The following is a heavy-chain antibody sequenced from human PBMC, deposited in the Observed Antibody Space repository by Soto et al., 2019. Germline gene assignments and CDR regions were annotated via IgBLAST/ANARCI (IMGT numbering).Heavy chain of an antibody. V-gene: IGHV1-58*02. CDR1: GFTFTSSA. Sequence: PVKLSCKASGFTFTSSAMQWVRQARGQRLEWIGWIVVGSGNTNYAQKFQERVTITRDMSTSTAYMELSSLRSEDTAVYYCAAGNTYYDFWSGRYYYYYMDVWGKGTTVTV. D-gene: IGHD3-3*01. J-gene: IGHJ6*03. CDR3: AAGNTYYDFWSGRYYYYYMDV. CDR2: IVVGSGNT.